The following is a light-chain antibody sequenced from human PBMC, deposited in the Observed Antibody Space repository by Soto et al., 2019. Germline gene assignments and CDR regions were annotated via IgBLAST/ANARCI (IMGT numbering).Light chain of an antibody. CDR1: SSNIGSGYD. CDR2: GNT. V-gene: IGLV1-40*01. CDR3: QSYDNRLSGDV. Sequence: QSVLTQPPSVSGAPGQRVTISCTGGSSNIGSGYDVHWYQQLPGTAPKLLIYGNTNRPSGVPDRFSASTSATSASLAITGLQAEDEGDYYCQSYDNRLSGDVFGTGTKVTVL. J-gene: IGLJ1*01.